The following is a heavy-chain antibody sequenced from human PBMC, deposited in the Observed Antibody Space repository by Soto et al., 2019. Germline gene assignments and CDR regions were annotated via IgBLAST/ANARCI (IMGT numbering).Heavy chain of an antibody. Sequence: PGGSLRLSCAASGFTFSSYAMSWVRQAPGKGLEWVSAISGSGGSTYYADSVKGRFTISRDNSKNTLYLQMNSLRAEDTAVYYCAKGPRYSSSPYNWFDPWGQGTLVTAPQ. D-gene: IGHD6-13*01. CDR3: AKGPRYSSSPYNWFDP. CDR1: GFTFSSYA. CDR2: ISGSGGST. J-gene: IGHJ5*02. V-gene: IGHV3-23*01.